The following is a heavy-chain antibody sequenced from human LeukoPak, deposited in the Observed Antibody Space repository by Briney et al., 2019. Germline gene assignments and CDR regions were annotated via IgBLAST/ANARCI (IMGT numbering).Heavy chain of an antibody. CDR3: ARGRPTNLGGIY. V-gene: IGHV1-69*02. J-gene: IGHJ4*02. CDR1: GGTFSSYT. D-gene: IGHD7-27*01. Sequence: SVKVSCKASGGTFSSYTISRVRQAPGQGLEWMGRIIPILGIANYAQKFQGRVTITADKSTSTAYMELSSLRSEDTAVYYCARGRPTNLGGIYWGQGTLVTVSS. CDR2: IIPILGIA.